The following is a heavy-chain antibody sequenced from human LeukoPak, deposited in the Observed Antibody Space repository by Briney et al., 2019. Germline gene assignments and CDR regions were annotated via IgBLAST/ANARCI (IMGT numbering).Heavy chain of an antibody. CDR3: ARHLGRDGYNYRNWFDP. V-gene: IGHV4-34*01. Sequence: SETLSLTCAVYGGSFSGYYWSWIRQPPGKGLEWIGEINHSGSTNYNPSLKSRVTISVDTSKNQFSLKLSSVTAADTAVYYCARHLGRDGYNYRNWFDPWGQGTLVTVSS. CDR1: GGSFSGYY. D-gene: IGHD5-24*01. J-gene: IGHJ5*02. CDR2: INHSGST.